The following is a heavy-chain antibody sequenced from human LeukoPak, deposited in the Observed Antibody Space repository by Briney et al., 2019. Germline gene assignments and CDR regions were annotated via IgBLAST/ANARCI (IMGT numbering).Heavy chain of an antibody. CDR3: ARVTTRSGYYYDFDY. CDR2: IYYSGST. V-gene: IGHV4-59*01. J-gene: IGHJ4*02. CDR1: GGSISSYY. Sequence: SETLSLTCTVSGGSISSYYWSWVRQPPGKGLEWVGYIYYSGSTNYNPSLKRRVTISVDTSKNQFSLKLSSVTAADTAVYYCARVTTRSGYYYDFDYWGQGTLVTVSS. D-gene: IGHD3-22*01.